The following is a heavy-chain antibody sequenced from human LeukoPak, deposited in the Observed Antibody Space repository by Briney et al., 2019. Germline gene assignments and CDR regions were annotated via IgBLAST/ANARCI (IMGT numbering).Heavy chain of an antibody. CDR2: IYPGDSDT. J-gene: IGHJ4*02. CDR1: GYSFTSYW. D-gene: IGHD6-19*01. CDR3: ARVQWLPNRSWVPYYFDY. V-gene: IGHV5-51*01. Sequence: GESLKISCKGSGYSFTSYWIGWVRQMPGKGLEGMGIIYPGDSDTRYSPSFQGQVTISADKSISTAYLQWSSLKASDTAMYYCARVQWLPNRSWVPYYFDYWGQGTLVTVSS.